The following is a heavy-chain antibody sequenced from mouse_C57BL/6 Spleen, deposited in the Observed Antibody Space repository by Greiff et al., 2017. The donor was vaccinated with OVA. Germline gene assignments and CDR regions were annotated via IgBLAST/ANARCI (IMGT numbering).Heavy chain of an antibody. CDR2: IDPSDSYT. J-gene: IGHJ2*01. CDR1: GYTFTSYR. CDR3: ARSIFLYYFDY. V-gene: IGHV1-50*01. Sequence: QVQLQQPGAELVKPGASVKLSCKASGYTFTSYRMQWVKQRPGQGLEWIGEIDPSDSYTNYNQKFKGKATLTVDTSSSTAYMQLSSLTSEDSAVYYCARSIFLYYFDYWGQGTTLTVSS.